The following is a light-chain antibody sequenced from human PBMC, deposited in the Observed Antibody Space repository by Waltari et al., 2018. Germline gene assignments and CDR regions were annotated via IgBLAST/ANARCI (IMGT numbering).Light chain of an antibody. J-gene: IGLJ3*02. V-gene: IGLV1-44*01. CDR1: SSNRGSTT. CDR3: AAWDDSLNGWV. CDR2: SNN. Sequence: QSVLTQPPSASGTPGQRVTISCSGSSSNRGSTTSNWYQQLPGTAPKLLIYSNNQRPSGVPDRFSGSKSGTSASLAISGLQSEDEADYYCAAWDDSLNGWVFGGGTKLTVL.